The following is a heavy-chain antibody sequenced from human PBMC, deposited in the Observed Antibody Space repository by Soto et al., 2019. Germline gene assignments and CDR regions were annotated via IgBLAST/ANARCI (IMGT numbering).Heavy chain of an antibody. CDR2: IYYSGST. CDR1: GGSISSSNYY. CDR3: ASPTLGAFDI. Sequence: SETLSLTCAVSGGSISSSNYYWGWIRQPPGKGLEWIGSIYYSGSTSYNSSLKSRVTISVDTSKNQFSLRLRSVTAADTAVYYCASPTLGAFDIWGQGTMVTVSS. V-gene: IGHV4-39*01. J-gene: IGHJ3*02. D-gene: IGHD3-16*01.